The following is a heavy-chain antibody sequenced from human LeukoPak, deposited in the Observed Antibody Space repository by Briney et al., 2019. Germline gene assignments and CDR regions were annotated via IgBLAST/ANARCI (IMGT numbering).Heavy chain of an antibody. Sequence: GESLKISCKGSGYNFTNYWIGWVRQMPGKGLEWMGIIYPGDSDTRYSPSFQGQVTISADESISTAYLQWSSLKASDTAMYYCARLLYYYDSSGYYYLDYWGQGTLVTVSS. CDR2: IYPGDSDT. D-gene: IGHD3-22*01. J-gene: IGHJ4*02. CDR3: ARLLYYYDSSGYYYLDY. V-gene: IGHV5-51*01. CDR1: GYNFTNYW.